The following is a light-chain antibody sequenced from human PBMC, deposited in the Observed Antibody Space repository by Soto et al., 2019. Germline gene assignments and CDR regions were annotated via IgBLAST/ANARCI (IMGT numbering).Light chain of an antibody. J-gene: IGKJ1*01. CDR1: QDFSNW. Sequence: DIQMTQSPSSVSASVGDRVTITCRASQDFSNWLAWYQQQPGKAPKLLIYSTPSLYNGVPSRFSGSGSGTEVTLTLTSLQREEFATYYRQQGSSVPRTFGQGTKVEV. V-gene: IGKV1-12*01. CDR2: STP. CDR3: QQGSSVPRT.